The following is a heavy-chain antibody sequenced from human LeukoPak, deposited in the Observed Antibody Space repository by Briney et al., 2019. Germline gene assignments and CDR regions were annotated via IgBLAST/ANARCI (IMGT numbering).Heavy chain of an antibody. CDR1: GYAFTSYD. D-gene: IGHD2-2*01. J-gene: IGHJ5*02. Sequence: GASVKVSCKASGYAFTSYDINWVRQATGQGLEWMGWMNPNSGNTGYAQKFQGRVTMTRDTSISTAYMELSRLRSDDTAVYYCARPHYCSSTSCYLSYNWFDPWGQGTLVTVSS. V-gene: IGHV1-8*01. CDR3: ARPHYCSSTSCYLSYNWFDP. CDR2: MNPNSGNT.